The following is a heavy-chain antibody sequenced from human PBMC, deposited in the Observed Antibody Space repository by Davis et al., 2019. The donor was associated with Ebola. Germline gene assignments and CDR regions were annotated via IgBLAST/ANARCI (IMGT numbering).Heavy chain of an antibody. V-gene: IGHV4-4*07. Sequence: SETLSLTCTVSGGSISSYYWSWIRQPAGKGLEWIGRIYTSGSTNYNPSLKTRVTISVDTSKNQFSLKLSSVTAADTAVYYCARCVVVVPAALSTYYYYYYMDVWGKGTTVTVSS. CDR3: ARCVVVVPAALSTYYYYYYMDV. CDR2: IYTSGST. D-gene: IGHD2-2*01. J-gene: IGHJ6*03. CDR1: GGSISSYY.